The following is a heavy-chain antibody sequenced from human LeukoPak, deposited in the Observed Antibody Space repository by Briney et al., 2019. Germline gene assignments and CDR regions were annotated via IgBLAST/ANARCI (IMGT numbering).Heavy chain of an antibody. D-gene: IGHD3-3*01. CDR1: GFTFSSYG. V-gene: IGHV3-33*01. CDR2: IWYDGSNK. Sequence: PGGSLRLSCAASGFTFSSYGMHWVRQAPGKGLEWVAVIWYDGSNKYYADSVKGRFTISRDNSKNTLYLQMNSLRAEDTAVYYCARDRQYYDFWSGYYFYYYYGMDVWGQGTTVTVSS. J-gene: IGHJ6*02. CDR3: ARDRQYYDFWSGYYFYYYYGMDV.